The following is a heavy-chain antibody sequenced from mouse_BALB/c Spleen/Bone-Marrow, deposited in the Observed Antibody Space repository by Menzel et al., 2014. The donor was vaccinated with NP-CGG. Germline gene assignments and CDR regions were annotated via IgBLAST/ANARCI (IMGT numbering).Heavy chain of an antibody. J-gene: IGHJ4*01. CDR2: ITNGGGAT. CDR3: ARPRYPFYAMDS. Sequence: EVKLQESGGGLVQPGGSLKLSCAASGFTFNSNTMSWVRQTPEKRLEWVAYITNGGGATYYLDTVKGRFTISRDSAKNTLYLQMSSLKSEDTAMYYCARPRYPFYAMDSWGQGTSVTVSS. V-gene: IGHV5-12-2*01. CDR1: GFTFNSNT. D-gene: IGHD2-14*01.